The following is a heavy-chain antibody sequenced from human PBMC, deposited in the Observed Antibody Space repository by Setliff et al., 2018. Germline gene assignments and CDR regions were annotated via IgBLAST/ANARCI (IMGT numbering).Heavy chain of an antibody. CDR1: GFTFSNCW. Sequence: GGSLRLSCAASGFTFSNCWVSWVRQAPGKGLEWVASIKPDGSEKYYVDSVKGRFTISRDNAKNSLSLQMNSLRGEDTAVYFCASIDWGENFYNMDVWGKGTTVTVSS. V-gene: IGHV3-7*01. D-gene: IGHD7-27*01. CDR2: IKPDGSEK. J-gene: IGHJ6*03. CDR3: ASIDWGENFYNMDV.